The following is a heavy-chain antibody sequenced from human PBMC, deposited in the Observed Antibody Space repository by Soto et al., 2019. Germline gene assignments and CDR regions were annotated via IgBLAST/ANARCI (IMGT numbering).Heavy chain of an antibody. J-gene: IGHJ4*02. Sequence: SETLSLTCTVSGGSVSSGSYYWSWIRQPPGKGLEWIGYIYYSGSTNYNPSLKSRVTISVDTSKNQFSLKLSSVTAADTAVYYCARVKGLEWLLSFDYWGQGTLVTVSS. CDR1: GGSVSSGSYY. D-gene: IGHD3-3*01. CDR3: ARVKGLEWLLSFDY. V-gene: IGHV4-61*01. CDR2: IYYSGST.